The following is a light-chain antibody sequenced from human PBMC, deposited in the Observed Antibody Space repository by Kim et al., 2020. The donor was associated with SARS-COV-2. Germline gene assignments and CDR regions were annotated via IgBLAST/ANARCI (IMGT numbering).Light chain of an antibody. CDR2: SAS. Sequence: AASARDRVSITCRANQNVNKYLNWYQVKPGKAPKLLIYSASSLQSGVPSRFSGSGSGTEFTLTINCVQPDDFATYYCQQSYSSPTFGRGTRLEIK. V-gene: IGKV1-39*01. J-gene: IGKJ5*01. CDR3: QQSYSSPT. CDR1: QNVNKY.